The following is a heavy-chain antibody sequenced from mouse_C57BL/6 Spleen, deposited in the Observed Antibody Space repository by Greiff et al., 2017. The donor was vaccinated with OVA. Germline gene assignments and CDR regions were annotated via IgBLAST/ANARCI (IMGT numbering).Heavy chain of an antibody. V-gene: IGHV1-5*01. D-gene: IGHD1-1*01. CDR1: GYTFTSYW. J-gene: IGHJ2*01. CDR2: IYPGNSDT. Sequence: EVQLQQSGTVLARPGASVKMSCKTSGYTFTSYWMHWVKQRPGQGLEWIGAIYPGNSDTSYNQKFKGKAKLTAVTSASTAYMELSSLTNEDSAVYYCTRTGWYYGSSSYYFDYWGQGTTLTVSS. CDR3: TRTGWYYGSSSYYFDY.